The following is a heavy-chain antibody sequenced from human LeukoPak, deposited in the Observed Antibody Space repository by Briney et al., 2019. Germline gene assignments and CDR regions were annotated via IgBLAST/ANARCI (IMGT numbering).Heavy chain of an antibody. CDR2: IYTSGST. Sequence: SETLSLTCTVSGGSISSYYWSWIRQPAGKGLEWIGRIYTSGSTNYNPSLKSRVTMSVDTSKNQFSLQLNSVTPEDTAVYYCTREGRAGEFDYWGRGTLVTVSS. D-gene: IGHD3-10*01. V-gene: IGHV4-4*07. CDR3: TREGRAGEFDY. CDR1: GGSISSYY. J-gene: IGHJ4*02.